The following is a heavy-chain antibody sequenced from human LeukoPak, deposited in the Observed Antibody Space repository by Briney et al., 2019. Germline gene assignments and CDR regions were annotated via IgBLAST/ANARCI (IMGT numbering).Heavy chain of an antibody. D-gene: IGHD3-22*01. CDR3: ARTSGYLPRVFDY. CDR2: IKQDESEK. V-gene: IGHV3-7*01. Sequence: GGSLRLSCAASGFTFSSYWMSWVRQAPGKGLEWVANIKQDESEKYYVDSVKGRFTISKDNAKNSLYLQMNSLRAEDTAVYYCARTSGYLPRVFDYWGQGTLVTVSS. CDR1: GFTFSSYW. J-gene: IGHJ4*02.